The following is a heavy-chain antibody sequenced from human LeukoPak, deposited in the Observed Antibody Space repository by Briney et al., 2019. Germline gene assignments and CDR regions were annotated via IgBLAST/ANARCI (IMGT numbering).Heavy chain of an antibody. CDR1: GFDLTTYA. Sequence: GGSLRLSCAASGFDLTTYAMPWVRQAPAKGLEWVSSIRYGGGGTYYADSVKGRFTISRDNSENTLHLQMNNLRVEDTARCFCPRCMVLSQGWCNWFDPWGQGTPVTVSS. J-gene: IGHJ5*02. CDR3: PRCMVLSQGWCNWFDP. CDR2: IRYGGGGT. D-gene: IGHD6-13*01. V-gene: IGHV3-23*01.